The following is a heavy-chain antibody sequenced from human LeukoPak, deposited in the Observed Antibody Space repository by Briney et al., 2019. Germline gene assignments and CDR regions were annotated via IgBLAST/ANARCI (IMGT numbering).Heavy chain of an antibody. CDR2: IYHSGST. CDR1: GGSISSSNW. J-gene: IGHJ6*04. CDR3: ARDLLSPPGYYYGMDV. V-gene: IGHV4-4*02. Sequence: SETLSLTCAVSGGSISSSNWWSWVRQPPGKGLEWIGEIYHSGSTNYNPSLKSRVTISVDKSKNQFSLKLSSVTAADTAVYYCARDLLSPPGYYYGMDVWGKGTTVTVSS.